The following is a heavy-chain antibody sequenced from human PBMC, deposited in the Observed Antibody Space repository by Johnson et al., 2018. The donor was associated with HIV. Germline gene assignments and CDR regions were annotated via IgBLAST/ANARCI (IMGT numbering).Heavy chain of an antibody. CDR3: AKDSTYYGGSSSAFDI. J-gene: IGHJ3*02. D-gene: IGHD3-10*01. Sequence: VQLVESGGGVVQPGRSLRLSCAASGFTFSSYAMHWVRQAPGKGLEWVAVISYDGSNKYYAASVKGRFTISKDNSKNTLYLQMNSLRAEDTAVYYCAKDSTYYGGSSSAFDIWGQGTMVTVSS. CDR2: ISYDGSNK. V-gene: IGHV3-30*04. CDR1: GFTFSSYA.